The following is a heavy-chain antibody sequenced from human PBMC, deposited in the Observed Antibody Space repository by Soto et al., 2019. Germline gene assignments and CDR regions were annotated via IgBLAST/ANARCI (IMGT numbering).Heavy chain of an antibody. CDR2: IDWDDDK. CDR1: GFSLSTSGMS. Sequence: GSGPTLVNPTQTLTLTCTFSGFSLSTSGMSVSWIRQPPGKALEWLARIDWDDDKYYSTSLKTRLTLSKDTSKNQVVLTMTNMDTGDTATYYCVRTINPVQCLASSLDSDYWGQGTLVTVSS. J-gene: IGHJ4*02. CDR3: VRTINPVQCLASSLDSDY. D-gene: IGHD1-20*01. V-gene: IGHV2-70*11.